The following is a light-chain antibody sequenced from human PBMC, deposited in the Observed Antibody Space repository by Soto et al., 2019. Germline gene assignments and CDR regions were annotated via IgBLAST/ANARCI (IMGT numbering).Light chain of an antibody. Sequence: DIQMTQSPSTLSASVGDRVTITCRASQSISNWLAWYQQKSGKAPKLLIYDASSLESGVPSRFSGSGSGTEFTLTISSLQPDDFATYYCQHYNSYSEAFGQGTKVDIK. CDR3: QHYNSYSEA. V-gene: IGKV1-5*01. CDR1: QSISNW. J-gene: IGKJ1*01. CDR2: DAS.